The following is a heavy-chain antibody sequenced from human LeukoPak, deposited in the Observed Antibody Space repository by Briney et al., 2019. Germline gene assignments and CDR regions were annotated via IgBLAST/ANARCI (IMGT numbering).Heavy chain of an antibody. D-gene: IGHD6-19*01. CDR3: AREELTAVAGYFDY. V-gene: IGHV1-3*01. CDR2: INAGNGNT. CDR1: GYTFTSYA. Sequence: ASVKVSCKASGYTFTSYAMHWVRQAPGQRLEWMGWINAGNGNTKYSQKFQGRVTITRDTSASTAYIELSSLRSEDTAVYYCAREELTAVAGYFDYWGQGTLVTVSS. J-gene: IGHJ4*02.